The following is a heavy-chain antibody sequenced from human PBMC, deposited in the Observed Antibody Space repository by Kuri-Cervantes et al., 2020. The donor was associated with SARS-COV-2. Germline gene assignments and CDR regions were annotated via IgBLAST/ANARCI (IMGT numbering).Heavy chain of an antibody. CDR3: ARSSSDTAMVPYS. CDR1: GASISSYY. V-gene: IGHV4-59*08. CDR2: IYYSGST. Sequence: SETLSLTCTVSGASISSYYWSWIRQPPGKGLEWIGYIYYSGSTYYNPSLKSRVTISVDTSKNQFSLKLSSVTAADTAVYYCARSSSDTAMVPYSWGQGTLVTVSS. D-gene: IGHD5-18*01. J-gene: IGHJ4*02.